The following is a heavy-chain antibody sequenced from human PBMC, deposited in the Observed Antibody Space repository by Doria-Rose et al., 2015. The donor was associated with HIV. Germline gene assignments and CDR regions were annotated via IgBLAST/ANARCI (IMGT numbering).Heavy chain of an antibody. CDR1: GVSLSSPGMG. CDR2: IYSDDER. V-gene: IGHV2-26*01. D-gene: IGHD6-13*01. CDR3: ARIKSSRWYHKYYFDF. J-gene: IGHJ4*02. Sequence: SGPVLVKPTETLTLTCTVSGVSLSSPGMGVSWIRQPPGKALEWLANIYSDDERSYKTSLKSRLTISRGTSQSQVVLTMTDMDPEDTATYYCARIKSSRWYHKYYFDFWGQGTLVIVSA.